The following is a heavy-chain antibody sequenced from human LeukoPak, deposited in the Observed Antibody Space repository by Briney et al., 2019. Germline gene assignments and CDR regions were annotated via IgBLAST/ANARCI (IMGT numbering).Heavy chain of an antibody. V-gene: IGHV3-23*01. D-gene: IGHD2-8*01. Sequence: PGGSLRLSCAASGFTFSSYAVSWVRQAPGKGLEWVSAISGSGGSTYYADSVEGRFTISRDNSKNTLYLQMNSLRAEDTAVYYCAKYSFLGYCTNGVCTEFDYWGQGTLVTVSS. J-gene: IGHJ4*02. CDR2: ISGSGGST. CDR1: GFTFSSYA. CDR3: AKYSFLGYCTNGVCTEFDY.